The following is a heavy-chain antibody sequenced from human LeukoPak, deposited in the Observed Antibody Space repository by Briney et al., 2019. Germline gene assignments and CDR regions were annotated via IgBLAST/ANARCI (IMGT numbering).Heavy chain of an antibody. J-gene: IGHJ4*02. CDR3: ARDASYRYYFDY. V-gene: IGHV4-4*07. Sequence: SETLSLTRTVSGGSISSYYWSWTRQPAGKGLEWIGRIYTSGSTNYNPSLKSRVTMSVDTSKNQFSLKLSSVTAADTAVYYCARDASYRYYFDYWGQGTLVTVSS. D-gene: IGHD5-18*01. CDR2: IYTSGST. CDR1: GGSISSYY.